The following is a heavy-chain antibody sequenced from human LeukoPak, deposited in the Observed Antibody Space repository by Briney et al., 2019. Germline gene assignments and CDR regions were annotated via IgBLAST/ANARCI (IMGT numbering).Heavy chain of an antibody. V-gene: IGHV1-58*02. J-gene: IGHJ4*02. CDR2: IVVGSGNT. D-gene: IGHD6-13*01. Sequence: GTSVKVSCKASGFTFTSSAMQRVRQARGQRLELIGWIVVGSGNTNYAQKFQERVTITRDMSTSTAYMELSSLRSEDTAVYYCAASLPGYSSSWWYYFDYWGQGTLVTVSS. CDR3: AASLPGYSSSWWYYFDY. CDR1: GFTFTSSA.